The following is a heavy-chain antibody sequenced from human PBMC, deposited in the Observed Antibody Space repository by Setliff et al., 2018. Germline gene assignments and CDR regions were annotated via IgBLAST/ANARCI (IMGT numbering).Heavy chain of an antibody. J-gene: IGHJ6*03. V-gene: IGHV3-72*01. Sequence: PVGSLRLSCAASGFTFSDHYMDWVRQAPGKGLEWVGRTRSKATSYTTEYAASVKGRFTISRDDSKTSLYLQMNSLKTEDTAVYYCAKPTTVTTTHYYYYMDVWGKGTTVTVSS. CDR1: GFTFSDHY. CDR2: TRSKATSYTT. CDR3: AKPTTVTTTHYYYYMDV. D-gene: IGHD4-4*01.